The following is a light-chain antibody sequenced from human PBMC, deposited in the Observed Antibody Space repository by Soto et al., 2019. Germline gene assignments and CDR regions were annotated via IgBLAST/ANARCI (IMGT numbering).Light chain of an antibody. V-gene: IGLV2-14*01. CDR1: SSDVGGYNY. CDR2: EVS. Sequence: QSVLTQPASVSGSPGQSITISCTGTSSDVGGYNYVSWYQQHPGKAPKLMIYEVSNRPSGVSNRFSGSKSGNTASLTISGLQAEDEADYYCSSYRSSTTYILFGGGTKLTVL. CDR3: SSYRSSTTYIL. J-gene: IGLJ2*01.